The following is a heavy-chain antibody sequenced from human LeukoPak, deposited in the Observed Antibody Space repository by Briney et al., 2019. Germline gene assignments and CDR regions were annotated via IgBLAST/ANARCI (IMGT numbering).Heavy chain of an antibody. CDR3: GREVVVVVAARGAFDY. Sequence: SETLSLTCAVSGYSISSGYYWGWIRQPPGKGLEWIGSIYHSGSTYYNPSLKSRVTISVDTSKNQFSLKLSSVTAADTAVYYCGREVVVVVAARGAFDYWGQGTLVTVSS. V-gene: IGHV4-38-2*02. CDR1: GYSISSGYY. D-gene: IGHD2-15*01. J-gene: IGHJ4*02. CDR2: IYHSGST.